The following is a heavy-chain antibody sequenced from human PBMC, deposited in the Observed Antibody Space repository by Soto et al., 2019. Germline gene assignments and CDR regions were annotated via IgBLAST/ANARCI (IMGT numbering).Heavy chain of an antibody. J-gene: IGHJ4*02. CDR2: IYWDDDK. CDR3: AHLPAPYDSSGYGGPLGRHFDY. D-gene: IGHD3-22*01. Sequence: QITLKESGPTLVKPTQTLTLTCTFSGFSLSTSGVGVGWIRQPPGKALEWLALIYWDDDKRYSPSLKSRLTITKDTSKNQVVLTMTNMDPVDTATYYCAHLPAPYDSSGYGGPLGRHFDYWGQGTLVTVSS. V-gene: IGHV2-5*02. CDR1: GFSLSTSGVG.